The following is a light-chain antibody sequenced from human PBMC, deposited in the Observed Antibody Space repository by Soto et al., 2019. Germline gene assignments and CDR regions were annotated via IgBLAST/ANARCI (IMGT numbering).Light chain of an antibody. CDR3: QQLYSYPLT. CDR2: AAS. CDR1: QGITSY. J-gene: IGKJ4*01. Sequence: IQVTQSPSSLSASVGDRVTITCRASQGITSYLVWYQQKPGKAPKLLIYAASALQTGVSSRFSGSGYGTDFALTISNLQPEDFATYFCQQLYSYPLTFGGGTKVDIK. V-gene: IGKV1-9*01.